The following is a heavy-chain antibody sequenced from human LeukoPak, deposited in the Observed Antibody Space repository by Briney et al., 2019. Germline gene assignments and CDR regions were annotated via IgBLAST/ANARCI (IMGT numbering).Heavy chain of an antibody. CDR1: GGSISSSIYY. V-gene: IGHV4-39*07. J-gene: IGHJ4*02. CDR3: ARDRRTGGYDFYFDY. D-gene: IGHD5-12*01. CDR2: IYYSGST. Sequence: PSETLSLTCTVSGGSISSSIYYWGWIRQPPGKGLEWIGSIYYSGSTYYNPSLKSRVTISVDTSKNQFSLKLSSVTAADTAVYYCARDRRTGGYDFYFDYWGQGTLATVSS.